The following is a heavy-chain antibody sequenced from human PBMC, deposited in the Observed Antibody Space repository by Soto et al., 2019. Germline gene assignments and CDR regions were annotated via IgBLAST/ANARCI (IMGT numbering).Heavy chain of an antibody. CDR1: GGSISSGGYY. V-gene: IGHV4-31*03. CDR3: ARDSPPFYYDSSGPFPGYGAFDI. CDR2: IYYSGST. Sequence: SETLSLTCTVSGGSISSGGYYWSWIRQHPGKGLEWIGYIYYSGSTYYNPSLKSRVTISVDTSKNQFSLKLSSVTAADTAVYYCARDSPPFYYDSSGPFPGYGAFDIWAQGTMVTVSS. J-gene: IGHJ3*02. D-gene: IGHD3-22*01.